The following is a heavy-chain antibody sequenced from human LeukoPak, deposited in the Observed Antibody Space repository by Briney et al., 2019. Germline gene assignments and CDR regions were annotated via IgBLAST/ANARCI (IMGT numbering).Heavy chain of an antibody. Sequence: PSQTLSLTCAVSGGSISSGGYSWSWIRQPPGKGLEWIGYIYHSGSTYYNPSLKSRVTISVDTSKNQFSLKLSSVTAADTAVYYCARGGTQEAYCSSTSCNPYYFDYWGQGTLVTVSS. CDR3: ARGGTQEAYCSSTSCNPYYFDY. V-gene: IGHV4-30-2*01. CDR2: IYHSGST. CDR1: GGSISSGGYS. J-gene: IGHJ4*02. D-gene: IGHD2-2*01.